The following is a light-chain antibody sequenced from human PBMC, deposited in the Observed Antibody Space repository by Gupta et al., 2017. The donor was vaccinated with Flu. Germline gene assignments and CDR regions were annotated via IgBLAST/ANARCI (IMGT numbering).Light chain of an antibody. CDR3: CSYAGGPYV. Sequence: SALTQPPSVSGSPGQSITISCSGTGIDVGNYYLSSWYQQHPGKAPKLMIYDVNKRPSGISNRFSGSKSANTASLTISGLQAEDDADYYCCSYAGGPYVFGTGTKVTVL. CDR2: DVN. V-gene: IGLV2-23*02. CDR1: GIDVGNYYL. J-gene: IGLJ1*01.